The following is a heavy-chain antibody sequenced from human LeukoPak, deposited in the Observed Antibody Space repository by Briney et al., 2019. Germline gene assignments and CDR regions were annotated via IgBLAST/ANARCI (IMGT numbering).Heavy chain of an antibody. D-gene: IGHD1-26*01. Sequence: SETPSLTCTVSGGSISSYYWSWIRQPPGKGLEWIGYIYYSGSTNYNPSLKSRVTISVDTSKNQFSLKLSSVTAADTAVYYCARLKGRHAAFDIWGQGTMVTVSS. V-gene: IGHV4-59*01. CDR3: ARLKGRHAAFDI. CDR2: IYYSGST. J-gene: IGHJ3*02. CDR1: GGSISSYY.